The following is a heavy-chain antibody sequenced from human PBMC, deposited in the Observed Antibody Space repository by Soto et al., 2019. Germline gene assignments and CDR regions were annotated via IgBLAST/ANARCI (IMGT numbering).Heavy chain of an antibody. D-gene: IGHD3-3*01. CDR3: ASSRTIFGVVKNRKYFQH. Sequence: PSETLSLTCTVSGGSISSGGYYWSWIRQHPGKGREWIGYIYYSGSTYYNPSLKSRVTISVDTSKNQFSLKLSSVTAADTAVYYCASSRTIFGVVKNRKYFQHWGQGTLVTVSS. CDR2: IYYSGST. V-gene: IGHV4-31*03. J-gene: IGHJ1*01. CDR1: GGSISSGGYY.